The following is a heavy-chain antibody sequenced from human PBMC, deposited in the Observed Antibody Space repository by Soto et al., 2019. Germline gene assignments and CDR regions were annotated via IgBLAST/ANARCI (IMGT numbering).Heavy chain of an antibody. Sequence: QVQLVQSGAEVKKPGSSVKVSCKASGGPFSSYGFSWVRQAPGQGLEWMGGIIPIIDTTNYARKFQGRVTITADESTSTAYMELSSLTSDDTAAYYCARDMPDDGFDIWGQGTMVTVSS. CDR2: IIPIIDTT. J-gene: IGHJ3*02. D-gene: IGHD2-2*01. CDR3: ARDMPDDGFDI. V-gene: IGHV1-69*01. CDR1: GGPFSSYG.